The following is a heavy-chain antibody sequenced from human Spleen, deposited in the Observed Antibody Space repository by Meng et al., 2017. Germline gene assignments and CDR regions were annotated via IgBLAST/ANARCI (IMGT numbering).Heavy chain of an antibody. CDR1: GGSISSYY. CDR2: MYYSGST. Sequence: QVQLQESGPGLVKPSETLSLTCTVSGGSISSYYRSWIRQLPGKGPEWIGYMYYSGSTNYNPSLKSRVTMSTDTSKNQFSLRLSSVTAADTAVYYCARAPMTTVPFFDYWGQGILVTVSS. V-gene: IGHV4-59*01. D-gene: IGHD4-11*01. CDR3: ARAPMTTVPFFDY. J-gene: IGHJ4*02.